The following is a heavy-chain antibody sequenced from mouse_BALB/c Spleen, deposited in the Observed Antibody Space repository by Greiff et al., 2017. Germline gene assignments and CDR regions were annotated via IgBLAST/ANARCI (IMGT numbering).Heavy chain of an antibody. J-gene: IGHJ3*01. D-gene: IGHD2-3*01. CDR1: GYSFTGYY. Sequence: VQLQQSGPELVQPGASVKISCKASGYSFTGYYMHWVKQSHVKSLEWIGRINPDNGATSYNQNFKDKASLTVDNSSSTAYMELHSLTSEDSAVYYCARELDVYYRAYWGQGTLVTVSA. V-gene: IGHV1-42*01. CDR2: INPDNGAT. CDR3: ARELDVYYRAY.